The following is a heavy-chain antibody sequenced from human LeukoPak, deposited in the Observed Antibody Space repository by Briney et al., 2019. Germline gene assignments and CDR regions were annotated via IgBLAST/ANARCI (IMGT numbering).Heavy chain of an antibody. V-gene: IGHV4-59*08. CDR2: IYYSGST. J-gene: IGHJ4*02. Sequence: SETLSLTCTVSGGSISSYYWSWIRQPPGKGLEWIGYIYYSGSTNYNPSLKSRVTISVDTSKNQFSLKLSSVTAADTAVYYCARQHYYDSSGCLDYWGQGTLVTVSS. CDR3: ARQHYYDSSGCLDY. D-gene: IGHD3-22*01. CDR1: GGSISSYY.